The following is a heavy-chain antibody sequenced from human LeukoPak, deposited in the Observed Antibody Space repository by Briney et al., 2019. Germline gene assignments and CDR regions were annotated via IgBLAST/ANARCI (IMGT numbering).Heavy chain of an antibody. J-gene: IGHJ4*02. CDR3: ACNRAYYYDSSGYYLDY. V-gene: IGHV1-8*01. Sequence: RASVKVSCKASGYTFTSYDINWVRQATGQGLEWMGWMNPNSGNTGYAQKFQGRVTMTRNTSIGTAYMELSSLRSDDTAVYYCACNRAYYYDSSGYYLDYWGQGTLVTVSS. D-gene: IGHD3-22*01. CDR1: GYTFTSYD. CDR2: MNPNSGNT.